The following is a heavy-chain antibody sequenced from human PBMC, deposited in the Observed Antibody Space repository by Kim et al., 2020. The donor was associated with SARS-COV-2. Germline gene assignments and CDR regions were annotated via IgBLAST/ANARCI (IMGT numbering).Heavy chain of an antibody. CDR3: ARGAFYSGMGV. J-gene: IGHJ6*02. V-gene: IGHV3-74*01. Sequence: GGSLRLSCAASGFTFSTYWMNWVRQAPGKGLVWVSRVSGDGSSTNYADSVKGRFTISRDNAKNTQYLQMNSLRADDTALYYCARGAFYSGMGVWGQGTTVTVSS. CDR2: VSGDGSST. CDR1: GFTFSTYW.